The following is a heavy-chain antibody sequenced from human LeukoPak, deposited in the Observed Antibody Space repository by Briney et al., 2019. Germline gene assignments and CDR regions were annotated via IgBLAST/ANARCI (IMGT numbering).Heavy chain of an antibody. Sequence: ASVKVSCKASGYTFTSYGISWVRQAPGQGLEWMGWISAYSGNTNYAQKLQGRVTMTTDTSTSTAYMELRSLRSDDTAVYYCARDGEWFGEFLDDYWGQGTLVTVSS. CDR2: ISAYSGNT. V-gene: IGHV1-18*01. CDR3: ARDGEWFGEFLDDY. J-gene: IGHJ4*02. D-gene: IGHD3-10*01. CDR1: GYTFTSYG.